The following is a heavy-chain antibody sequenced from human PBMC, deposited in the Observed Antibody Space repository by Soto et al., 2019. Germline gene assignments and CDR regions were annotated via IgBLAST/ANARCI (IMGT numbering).Heavy chain of an antibody. CDR1: AYTFTGYY. CDR2: INPNSGGT. Sequence: ASVKVSCKASAYTFTGYYMHWVRQAPGQGREWMGWINPNSGGTNYAQKFQGWVTMTRDTSISTAYMELSSLRAEDTAVYYCVKPGSYSYYFDYWGQGTLVTVSS. D-gene: IGHD1-26*01. V-gene: IGHV1-2*04. CDR3: VKPGSYSYYFDY. J-gene: IGHJ4*02.